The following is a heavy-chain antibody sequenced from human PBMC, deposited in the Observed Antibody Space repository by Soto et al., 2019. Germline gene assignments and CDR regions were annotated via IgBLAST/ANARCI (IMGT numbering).Heavy chain of an antibody. J-gene: IGHJ3*01. CDR1: GFTFSSYA. Sequence: EVQLLESGGGLVQPGGSLRLSCAASGFTFSSYAMSWVRQAPGKGLEWVSSISGSGGSTYYADSVKGRFTISRDNSTNTLVLQMNSLRAEDTAVYYCAKDFLQMTTLVADAFDLWGQGTMVIVSS. CDR2: ISGSGGST. V-gene: IGHV3-23*01. CDR3: AKDFLQMTTLVADAFDL. D-gene: IGHD3-16*01.